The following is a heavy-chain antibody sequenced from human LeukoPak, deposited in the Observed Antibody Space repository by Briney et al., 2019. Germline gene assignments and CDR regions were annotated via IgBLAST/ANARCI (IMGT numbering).Heavy chain of an antibody. Sequence: SGGSLRLSCAASGFTFSDYYMSWIRQAPGKGLEWISYISTNGGAKYYADSVKGRFTISRDNTENSLFLQMDSLRAEDTAVYYCARFRFASSWPYGVDVWGQGTTVTVSS. CDR1: GFTFSDYY. CDR3: ARFRFASSWPYGVDV. D-gene: IGHD6-13*01. V-gene: IGHV3-11*01. J-gene: IGHJ6*02. CDR2: ISTNGGAK.